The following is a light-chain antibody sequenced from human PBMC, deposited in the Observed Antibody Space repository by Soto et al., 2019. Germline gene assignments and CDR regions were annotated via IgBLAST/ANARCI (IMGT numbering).Light chain of an antibody. CDR1: QSVSSY. Sequence: EIVLTQSPGTLSLSPGERATLSCRASQSVSSYLAWYQQKPGQAPRLLIYDASTRATGIPARFSGSGSGTDFTLTISSLEPEDFAVYYCQPRSNWPPNTFGPGTKVDI. CDR3: QPRSNWPPNT. V-gene: IGKV3-11*01. J-gene: IGKJ3*01. CDR2: DAS.